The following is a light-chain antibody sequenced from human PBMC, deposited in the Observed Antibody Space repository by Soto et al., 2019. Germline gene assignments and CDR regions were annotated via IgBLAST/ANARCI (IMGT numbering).Light chain of an antibody. J-gene: IGKJ1*01. CDR2: GAT. Sequence: EIVLTQSPGPLSSSPGERVTLSCRASQNVNSVYLTWYQQKVGQAPRLLIYGATNRATGVPDRFSGSGSGTDCSLTISRLEPEDFAVYYCHQYATWTFGQGTKVDIK. CDR3: HQYATWT. V-gene: IGKV3-20*01. CDR1: QNVNSVY.